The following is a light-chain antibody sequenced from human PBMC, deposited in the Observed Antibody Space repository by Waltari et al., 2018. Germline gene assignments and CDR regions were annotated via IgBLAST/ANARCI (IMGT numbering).Light chain of an antibody. J-gene: IGKJ1*01. CDR3: QQYLSTPPT. CDR1: QSVLYSSNNKNY. CDR2: WAS. V-gene: IGKV4-1*01. Sequence: DIVMTQSPDPLAVSLGERATINCKSSQSVLYSSNNKNYLAWYQQKPGQPPKLLIYWASTRESGVPDRFSGSGSGTDFTLTISSLQAEDVAVYYCQQYLSTPPTFGQGTKVEIK.